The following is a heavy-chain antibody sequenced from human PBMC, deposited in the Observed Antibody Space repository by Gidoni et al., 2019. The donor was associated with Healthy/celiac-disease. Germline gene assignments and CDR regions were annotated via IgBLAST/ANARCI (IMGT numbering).Heavy chain of an antibody. J-gene: IGHJ4*02. CDR3: WNSGGGRFDY. D-gene: IGHD6-19*01. Sequence: QLQLQESGPGLVKPSETLSLTCPASGGSIGSSSYYWGWIRQSPGKGLEWIGSIYYSGGTYYNPSLKSRVTISVDTSKNQFSLKLSSVTAADTAVYYCWNSGGGRFDYWGQGTLVTVSS. V-gene: IGHV4-39*01. CDR2: IYYSGGT. CDR1: GGSIGSSSYY.